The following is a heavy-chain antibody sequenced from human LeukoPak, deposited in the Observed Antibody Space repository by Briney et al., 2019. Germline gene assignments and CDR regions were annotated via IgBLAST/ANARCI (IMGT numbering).Heavy chain of an antibody. CDR1: GFTFSSYG. J-gene: IGHJ6*04. CDR2: IWYDGSNK. Sequence: GRSLRLSCAASGFTFSSYGMHWVRQAPGKGLEWVAVIWYDGSNKYYADSVKGRFTISRDNSKNTLYLQMNGLRAEDTAVYYCARKFYAMDVWGIGTTVTVSS. CDR3: ARKFYAMDV. V-gene: IGHV3-33*01.